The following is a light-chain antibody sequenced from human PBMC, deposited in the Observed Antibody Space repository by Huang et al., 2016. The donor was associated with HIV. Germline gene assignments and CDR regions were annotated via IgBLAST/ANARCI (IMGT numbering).Light chain of an antibody. CDR3: LQDFNYPRT. J-gene: IGKJ1*01. V-gene: IGKV1-6*02. CDR1: QDITND. CDR2: AAS. Sequence: AIQLTQSPSSLSASVGDRVTITSRASQDITNDLGWYQQKPGKAPKLLSSAASTLRSGVPSRFSGSGSGTDFTLTISSLQPEDFATYFCLQDFNYPRTFGQGTRVEIK.